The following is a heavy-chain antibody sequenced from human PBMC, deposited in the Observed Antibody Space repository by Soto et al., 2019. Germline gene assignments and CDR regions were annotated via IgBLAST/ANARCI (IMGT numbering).Heavy chain of an antibody. V-gene: IGHV1-18*01. CDR2: ISAYNGNT. J-gene: IGHJ6*02. CDR3: ARDPLAAAYYYYYGMDA. Sequence: ASVKVSCKASGYTFTSYGISWVRQAPGQGLEWMGWISAYNGNTNYAQKLQGRVTMTTDTSTSTAYMELRSLRSDDTAVYYCARDPLAAAYYYYYGMDAWGQGTTVTVSS. CDR1: GYTFTSYG. D-gene: IGHD6-13*01.